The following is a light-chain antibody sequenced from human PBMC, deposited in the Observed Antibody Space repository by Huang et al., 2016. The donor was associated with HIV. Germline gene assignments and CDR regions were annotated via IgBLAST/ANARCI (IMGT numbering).Light chain of an antibody. Sequence: DIQITQSPSSLSASVGDRVTITCRASQNINKYLNWYQQQPGKAPKLMIAGAYTLQSGVTSSFSGRGSGTDCTRTISSLQPVDSAVYFCQQSVKTPRPFGQGTKLEI. J-gene: IGKJ2*01. CDR2: GAY. CDR3: QQSVKTPRP. V-gene: IGKV1-39*01. CDR1: QNINKY.